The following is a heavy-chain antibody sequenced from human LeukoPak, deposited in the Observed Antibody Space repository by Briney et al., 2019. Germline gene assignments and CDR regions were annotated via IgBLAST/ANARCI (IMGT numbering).Heavy chain of an antibody. V-gene: IGHV3-23*01. CDR1: GFTFSSYA. CDR2: ISGSGGST. J-gene: IGHJ4*02. CDR3: AKFPNGGYYFDY. Sequence: GGSLRLSCAASGFTFSSYAMSWVRQAPGKGLEWVSAISGSGGSTYYADSVKGRSTISRDNSKNTLYLQMNSLRAEDTAVYYCAKFPNGGYYFDYWGQGTLVTVSS.